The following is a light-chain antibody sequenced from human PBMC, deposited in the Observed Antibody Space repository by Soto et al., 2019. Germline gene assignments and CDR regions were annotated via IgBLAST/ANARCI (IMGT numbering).Light chain of an antibody. CDR2: WAS. CDR1: QSVLHSPTNNNY. Sequence: DIVMTQSPDSLAVSLGERATINCKSSQSVLHSPTNNNYLAWYQKKPGQPPKLLIYWASTRESGVPDRFSGSGSGTNFTLAINSLQAEDAAVYYCHQYYSIPRTVGQGTKVELK. CDR3: HQYYSIPRT. V-gene: IGKV4-1*01. J-gene: IGKJ1*01.